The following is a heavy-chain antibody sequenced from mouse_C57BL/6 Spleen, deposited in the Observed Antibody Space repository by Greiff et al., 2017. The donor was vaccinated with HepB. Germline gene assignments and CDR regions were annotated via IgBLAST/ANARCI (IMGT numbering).Heavy chain of an antibody. V-gene: IGHV3-6*01. Sequence: EVKLMESGPGLVKPSQSLSLTCSVTGYSITSGYYWNWIRQFPGNKPEWMGYISYDGSNNYNPSLQNRIPITRDTSKNQFFLKLNSVTTEDTATYYCAGESTMVTTDWYFDVWGTGTTVTVSS. CDR3: AGESTMVTTDWYFDV. J-gene: IGHJ1*03. CDR2: ISYDGSN. D-gene: IGHD2-2*01. CDR1: GYSITSGYY.